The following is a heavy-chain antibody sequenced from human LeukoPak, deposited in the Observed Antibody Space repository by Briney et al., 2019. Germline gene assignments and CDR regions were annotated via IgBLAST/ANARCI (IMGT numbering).Heavy chain of an antibody. V-gene: IGHV5-10-1*01. J-gene: IGHJ5*02. Sequence: GEPLKISCKGSGYSFTSYSISWVPQMPGKGLEWMRRIDPSDSHTNYSPSFQGHVTISADKSISTAYLQWSSLKASDTAMYYCARVTRGYCSGGSCYSVAWFDPWGQGTLVTVSS. CDR3: ARVTRGYCSGGSCYSVAWFDP. D-gene: IGHD2-15*01. CDR1: GYSFTSYS. CDR2: IDPSDSHT.